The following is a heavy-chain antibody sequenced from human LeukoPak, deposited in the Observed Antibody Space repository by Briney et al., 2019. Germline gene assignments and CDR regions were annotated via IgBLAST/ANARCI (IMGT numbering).Heavy chain of an antibody. CDR1: GGSFSGYY. V-gene: IGHV4-59*01. J-gene: IGHJ4*02. Sequence: SETLSLTCAVYGGSFSGYYWSWIRQPPGKGLEWIGYIYYSGSTNYNPSLKSRVTISVDTSKNQFSLKLSSVTAADTAVYYCARERVYYGSGSLDYWGQGTLVTVSS. CDR2: IYYSGST. D-gene: IGHD3-10*01. CDR3: ARERVYYGSGSLDY.